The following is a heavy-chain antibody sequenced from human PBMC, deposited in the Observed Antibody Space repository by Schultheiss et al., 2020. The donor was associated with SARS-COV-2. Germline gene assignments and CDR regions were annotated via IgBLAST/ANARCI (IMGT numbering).Heavy chain of an antibody. CDR1: GFTFSSYA. D-gene: IGHD3-22*01. CDR2: ISYDGSNK. Sequence: GGSLRLSCAASGFTFSSYAMSWVRQAPGKGLEWVAVISYDGSNKYYADSVKGRFTISRDNSKNTLYLQMSSLRAEDTAVYYCARETYYYHSSGYYPCYFDYWGQGTLVTVSS. CDR3: ARETYYYHSSGYYPCYFDY. V-gene: IGHV3-30*14. J-gene: IGHJ4*02.